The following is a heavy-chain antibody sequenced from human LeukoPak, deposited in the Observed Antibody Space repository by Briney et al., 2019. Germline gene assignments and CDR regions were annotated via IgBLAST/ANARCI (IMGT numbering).Heavy chain of an antibody. V-gene: IGHV4-59*01. D-gene: IGHD4-17*01. J-gene: IGHJ4*02. CDR3: ARGNGDYVELFDY. CDR1: VCSNSRYH. Sequence: PSETLSLTCTVTVCSNSRYHWNWIRQPPGKGLEWIGYIYYSGSTNYNPSLKSRVTISLHTSKNQFSLKLSSVTAAETGVYYCARGNGDYVELFDYWGQGTLVTVSS. CDR2: IYYSGST.